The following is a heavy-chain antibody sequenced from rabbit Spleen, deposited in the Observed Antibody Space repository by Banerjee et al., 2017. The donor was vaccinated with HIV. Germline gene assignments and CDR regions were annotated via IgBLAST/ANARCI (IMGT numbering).Heavy chain of an antibody. CDR1: GFDLNTYG. CDR3: VRGASSSGYYSL. CDR2: IDPVFGAT. D-gene: IGHD1-1*01. J-gene: IGHJ4*01. V-gene: IGHV1S47*01. Sequence: QEQLVESGGGLVQPGGSLKLSCKASGFDLNTYGLSWVRQAPGKGLEWIAYIDPVFGATYYAPWVNGRFSISSQNAQNTLYLQLNSLTAADTATYFCVRGASSSGYYSLWCPGTLVTVS.